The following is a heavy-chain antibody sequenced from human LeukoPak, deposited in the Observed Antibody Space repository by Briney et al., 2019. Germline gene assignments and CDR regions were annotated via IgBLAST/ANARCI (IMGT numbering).Heavy chain of an antibody. CDR3: ARDPRTSGYDFFDS. J-gene: IGHJ4*02. CDR2: VSGSGGST. V-gene: IGHV3-23*01. D-gene: IGHD5-12*01. CDR1: GFTFTSFA. Sequence: GGSQRLSCAASGFTFTSFAMGWVRQAAGKRLEWDSAVSGSGGSTYYADSVKGRFTVSRDDSRNTVHLQMNSLRAEDTAVYYCARDPRTSGYDFFDSWGQGTLVTVSS.